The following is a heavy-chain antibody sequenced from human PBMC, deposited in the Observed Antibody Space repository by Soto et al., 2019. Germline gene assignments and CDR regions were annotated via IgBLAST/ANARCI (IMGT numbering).Heavy chain of an antibody. Sequence: EVQLLESGGGLVQPGGSLRLSCAASGFTYSSYAMSWVRQAPGKGLEWVSAISGSGGSTYYADSVKGRFTISRDNSKNTLYLQMNSLRAEDTAVYYCAKVDGDYVWYFDLWGRGTLVTVSS. CDR1: GFTYSSYA. CDR2: ISGSGGST. D-gene: IGHD4-17*01. J-gene: IGHJ2*01. CDR3: AKVDGDYVWYFDL. V-gene: IGHV3-23*01.